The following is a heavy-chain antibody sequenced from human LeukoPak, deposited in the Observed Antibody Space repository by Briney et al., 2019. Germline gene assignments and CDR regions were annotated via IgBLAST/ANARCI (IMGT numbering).Heavy chain of an antibody. D-gene: IGHD3-3*01. CDR3: ARPRLFGYNYYYYGMDV. J-gene: IGHJ6*02. V-gene: IGHV1-69*04. CDR1: GGTFSSYA. Sequence: ASVKVSCKASGGTFSSYAISWVRQAPGQGLELMGRIIPILGIANYAQKFQGRVTITADKSTSTAYMELSSLRSEDTAVYYCARPRLFGYNYYYYGMDVWGQGTTVTVSS. CDR2: IIPILGIA.